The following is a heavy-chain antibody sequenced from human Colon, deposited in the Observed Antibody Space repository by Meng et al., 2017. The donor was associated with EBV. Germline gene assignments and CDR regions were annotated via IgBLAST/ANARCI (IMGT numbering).Heavy chain of an antibody. D-gene: IGHD3-10*01. V-gene: IGHV4-30-2*01. CDR3: VRDTRRGGGWFDP. CDR1: GDSITSGDYS. J-gene: IGHJ5*02. Sequence: QVQLQESGPGLVSPSQTLSLTCAGSGDSITSGDYSWTWIRQPPGKGLEWIGYIYHGVNIYYTPSLRSRVTISVDKSRNQFSLKLTSVSAADTAVYYCVRDTRRGGGWFDPWGQGTLVTVSS. CDR2: IYHGVNI.